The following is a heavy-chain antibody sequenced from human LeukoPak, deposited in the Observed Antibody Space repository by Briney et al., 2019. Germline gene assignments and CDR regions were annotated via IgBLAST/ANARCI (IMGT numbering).Heavy chain of an antibody. Sequence: SETLSLTCTVSGGSISSYYWSWIRQPPGKGLEWIGYIYYSGSTNYNPSLKSRVTISVDTSKNQFSPKLSSVTAADTAVYYCARGPRRNIVVVTAMSYYFDYWGQGTLVTVSS. CDR1: GGSISSYY. CDR3: ARGPRRNIVVVTAMSYYFDY. J-gene: IGHJ4*02. V-gene: IGHV4-59*01. D-gene: IGHD2-21*02. CDR2: IYYSGST.